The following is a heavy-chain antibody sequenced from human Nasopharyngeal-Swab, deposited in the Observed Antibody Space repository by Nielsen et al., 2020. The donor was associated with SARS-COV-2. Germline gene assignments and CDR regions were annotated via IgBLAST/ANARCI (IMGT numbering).Heavy chain of an antibody. CDR2: INYNSGIT. CDR1: GFTFSSYV. Sequence: GESLKISCTASGFTFSSYVMNWVRQAPGKGLEWVSTINYNSGITYSADSVRGRFTIFRDNSENTLFLQMNSLMAEDTAMYFCAKGMDSSGLHGFDIWGQGTMVTVSS. CDR3: AKGMDSSGLHGFDI. V-gene: IGHV3-23*01. J-gene: IGHJ3*02. D-gene: IGHD6-19*01.